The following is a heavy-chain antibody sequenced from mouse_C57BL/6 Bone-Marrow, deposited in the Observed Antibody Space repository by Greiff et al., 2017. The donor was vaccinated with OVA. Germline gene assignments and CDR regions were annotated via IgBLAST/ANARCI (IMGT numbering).Heavy chain of an antibody. CDR1: GYTFTDYE. CDR2: IDPETGGT. D-gene: IGHD2-5*01. V-gene: IGHV1-15*01. J-gene: IGHJ4*01. CDR3: TRGYSNYYAMYY. Sequence: QVQLQQSGAELVRPGASVTLSCKASGYTFTDYEMHWVKQTHVHGLEWIGAIDPETGGTAYNQKFKGKAILTADKSSSTAYMELRSLTSEDSAVYYCTRGYSNYYAMYYWGQGTSVTVSS.